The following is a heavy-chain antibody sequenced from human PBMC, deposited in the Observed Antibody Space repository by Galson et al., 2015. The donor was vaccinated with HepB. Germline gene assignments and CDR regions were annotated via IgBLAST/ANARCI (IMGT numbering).Heavy chain of an antibody. CDR2: IYYSGST. Sequence: ETLSLTCSVSGGSISSSSYYWGWIRQPPGRGLECIGTIYYSGSTYYNPPLKSRVTISVDTSKKQFSLELNSVTAADTAVYYCARLTSSSGWYADYWGQGTLVTVSS. CDR1: GGSISSSSYY. D-gene: IGHD6-19*01. J-gene: IGHJ4*02. V-gene: IGHV4-39*01. CDR3: ARLTSSSGWYADY.